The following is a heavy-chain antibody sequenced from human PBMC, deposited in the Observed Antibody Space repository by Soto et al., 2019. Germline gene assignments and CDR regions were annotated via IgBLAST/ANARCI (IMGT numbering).Heavy chain of an antibody. Sequence: GGSLRLSCTASGFTFGDYAMSWVRQAPGKGLEWVGFIRSKAYGGTTEYAASVKGRFTISRDDSKSIAYLQMNSLKTEDTAVYYCTTNSQWGEMATIFYFADWGQGTLVTVSS. CDR3: TTNSQWGEMATIFYFAD. CDR1: GFTFGDYA. V-gene: IGHV3-49*04. CDR2: IRSKAYGGTT. J-gene: IGHJ4*02. D-gene: IGHD3-9*01.